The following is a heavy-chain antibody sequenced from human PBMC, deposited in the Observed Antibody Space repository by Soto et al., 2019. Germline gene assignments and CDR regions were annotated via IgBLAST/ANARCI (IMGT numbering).Heavy chain of an antibody. CDR3: AKDRGALRWSEEHYYFED. Sequence: PGWSLRLSCAASGFTFSSYGMHLVRQAPGKGLEWVALISYDGRNKYYADAVKGRFTISRDNSKNTLVLETKSLRPEDTAVYYCAKDRGALRWSEEHYYFEDWGEGTLVTVSS. D-gene: IGHD4-17*01. J-gene: IGHJ4*02. CDR2: ISYDGRNK. V-gene: IGHV3-30*18. CDR1: GFTFSSYG.